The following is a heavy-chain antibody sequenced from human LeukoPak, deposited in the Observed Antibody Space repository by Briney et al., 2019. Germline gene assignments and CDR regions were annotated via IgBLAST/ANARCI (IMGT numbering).Heavy chain of an antibody. CDR1: GYTFTDYY. V-gene: IGHV1-2*02. Sequence: ASVKVSCKTSGYTFTDYYIHWVRQARGQGLEWMGWINPNTIVTNYAQKFRGRVTMTRDTAINTVYMYLTSLSSDDTAVYYCMRGDEGIDVTGGPSEFWGQGTLVTVSS. D-gene: IGHD2-21*02. J-gene: IGHJ4*02. CDR3: MRGDEGIDVTGGPSEF. CDR2: INPNTIVT.